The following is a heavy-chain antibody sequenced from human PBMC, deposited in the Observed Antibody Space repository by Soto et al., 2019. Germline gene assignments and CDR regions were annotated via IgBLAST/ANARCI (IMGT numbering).Heavy chain of an antibody. CDR3: ARSPYYYDSSNYYGF. J-gene: IGHJ4*02. Sequence: GGSLRLSCAASGFTFSSYGMNWVRQAPGKGLEWVSYISSSSTTIYYADSVKGRFTIFRDNAKNSLYLQLNSLRDEDTAVYYCARSPYYYDSSNYYGFWGQGTLVTVSS. CDR1: GFTFSSYG. V-gene: IGHV3-48*02. CDR2: ISSSSTTI. D-gene: IGHD3-22*01.